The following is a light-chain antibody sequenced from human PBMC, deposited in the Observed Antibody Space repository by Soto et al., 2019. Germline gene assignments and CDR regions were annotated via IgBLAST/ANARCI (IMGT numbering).Light chain of an antibody. CDR2: GAS. Sequence: EIVLTQSPGTLSLSPGERATLSCRASQSISSSYLTWYQHKPGQAPRLLIYGASSRATGTPDRFSGSGSGTDFTLTISRLEPEDFAVYYCQQYGSSSYTFGQGTQLEIK. V-gene: IGKV3-20*01. J-gene: IGKJ2*01. CDR1: QSISSSY. CDR3: QQYGSSSYT.